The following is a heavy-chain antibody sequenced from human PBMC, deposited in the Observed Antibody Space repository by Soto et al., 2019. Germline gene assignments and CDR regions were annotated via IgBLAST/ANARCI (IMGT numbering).Heavy chain of an antibody. V-gene: IGHV1-69*06. D-gene: IGHD3-10*01. Sequence: SVKVSCKASGGTFSSYAISWVRQAPGQGLEWMGGIIPIFGTANYAQKFQGRVTITADKSTSTAYMELSSLRSEDTAVYYCARTYGSGSYSIYYYYYYGMDVWGQGTTVTVSS. CDR2: IIPIFGTA. CDR3: ARTYGSGSYSIYYYYYYGMDV. J-gene: IGHJ6*02. CDR1: GGTFSSYA.